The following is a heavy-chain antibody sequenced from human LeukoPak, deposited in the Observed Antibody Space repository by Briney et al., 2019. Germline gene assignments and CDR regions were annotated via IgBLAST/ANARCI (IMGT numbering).Heavy chain of an antibody. V-gene: IGHV3-23*01. CDR3: AKEIDYDSSGYYSNFDY. D-gene: IGHD3-22*01. J-gene: IGHJ4*02. CDR2: ISGSGDTT. CDR1: GFAFSSYG. Sequence: GGTLRLSCAASGFAFSSYGMSWVRQAPGKGLEWVSIISGSGDTTYYADSVRGRFTISRDNSKNTLYLQMNSLRVDDTAVYYCAKEIDYDSSGYYSNFDYWGQGTLVTVSS.